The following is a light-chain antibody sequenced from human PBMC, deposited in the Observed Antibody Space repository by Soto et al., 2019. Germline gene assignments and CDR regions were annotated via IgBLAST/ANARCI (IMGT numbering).Light chain of an antibody. CDR2: GNT. Sequence: QSVLTQPPSASATPGQWVTISCSGSNSNIGAGYDVHWYQQLPGTAPKLLVYGNTNRPSGVPERFSGSKSGTSASLAITGLQAGDEGDYYCQSHDSSLSGWVFGGGTKLTVL. J-gene: IGLJ3*02. CDR3: QSHDSSLSGWV. CDR1: NSNIGAGYD. V-gene: IGLV1-40*01.